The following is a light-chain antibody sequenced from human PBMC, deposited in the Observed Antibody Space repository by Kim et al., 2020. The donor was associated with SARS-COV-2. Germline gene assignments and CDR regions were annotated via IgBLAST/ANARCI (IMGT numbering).Light chain of an antibody. CDR3: QQYYSTPLT. CDR1: QSVLYSSNNKNY. J-gene: IGKJ4*01. Sequence: ANINCKPSQSVLYSSNNKNYLAWYQQKPGQPPKLLIYWASTRESGVPDRFSGSGSGTDFTLTISSLQAEDVAVYYCQQYYSTPLTFGGGTKVDIK. CDR2: WAS. V-gene: IGKV4-1*01.